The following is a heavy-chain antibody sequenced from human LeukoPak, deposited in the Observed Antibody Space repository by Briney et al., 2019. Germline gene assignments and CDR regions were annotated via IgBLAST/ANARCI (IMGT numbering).Heavy chain of an antibody. V-gene: IGHV3-23*01. D-gene: IGHD3-10*01. J-gene: IGHJ3*02. Sequence: GGSLRLSCVASEFTFGDYAMSWVRQAPGKGLEWVSAITGSGGSTYYADSVKGRFTISRDNSKNTLYLQMNGLRAEDTAVYYCAKYGLAGSGRFHDASDIWGQGTMVTVSA. CDR1: EFTFGDYA. CDR2: ITGSGGST. CDR3: AKYGLAGSGRFHDASDI.